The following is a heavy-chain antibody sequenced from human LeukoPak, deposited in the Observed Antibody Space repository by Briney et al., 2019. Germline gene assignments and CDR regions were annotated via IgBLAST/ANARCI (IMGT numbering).Heavy chain of an antibody. CDR1: GSLFTSYW. D-gene: IGHD5-24*01. CDR2: IYPGYSDT. V-gene: IGHV5-51*01. Sequence: GASLEISWQGSGSLFTSYWIGGVRQMRGKGLEWMGIIYPGYSDTRYRPSFQGQVTISADKSISTAYLQWSSLKASDTAMYYCARQDGRALYYFDYWGQGALVTVSS. CDR3: ARQDGRALYYFDY. J-gene: IGHJ4*02.